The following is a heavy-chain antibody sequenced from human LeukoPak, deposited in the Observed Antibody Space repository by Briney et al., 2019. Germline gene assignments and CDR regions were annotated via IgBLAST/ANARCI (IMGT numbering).Heavy chain of an antibody. CDR1: GFTFSTYS. V-gene: IGHV3-21*06. CDR2: ITSSSAYI. D-gene: IGHD3-10*01. CDR3: ARDLFGSGSFYGF. Sequence: GGSLRLSCAASGFTFSTYSMNWVRQAPGKGLEWVSTITSSSAYIYYADSVKGRFTISRDNAKNSLYLQMNSLRAEDRAVYYCARDLFGSGSFYGFWGQGTLVTVSS. J-gene: IGHJ4*02.